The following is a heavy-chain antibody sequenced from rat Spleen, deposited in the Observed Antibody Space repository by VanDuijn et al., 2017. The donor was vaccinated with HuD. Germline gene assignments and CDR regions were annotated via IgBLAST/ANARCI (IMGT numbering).Heavy chain of an antibody. D-gene: IGHD5-1*01. CDR3: ARHPQLGVFWYFDY. V-gene: IGHV5-29*01. J-gene: IGHJ2*01. CDR1: GFTLSDHY. Sequence: EVQLVESDGGLVQPGRSLKLSCAASGFTLSDHYMAWVRQAPTKGLEWVATISYDGVITYYRDSVKGRFTVSRDNAKTTLYLQMDSLRSEDTATYYCARHPQLGVFWYFDYWGQGVMVTVSS. CDR2: ISYDGVIT.